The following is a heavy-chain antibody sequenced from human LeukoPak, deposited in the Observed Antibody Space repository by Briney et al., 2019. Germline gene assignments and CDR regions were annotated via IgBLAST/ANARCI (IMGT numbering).Heavy chain of an antibody. Sequence: SQTLSLTCTVSGGSISSGSYYWSWIRQPAGKGLEWIGRIYNSGSTNYNPSLKSRVSISADTSKNQFSLKLSSVTAADTAVYYCASGGIAAAGLPYYFDYWGQGTLVTVSS. CDR3: ASGGIAAAGLPYYFDY. J-gene: IGHJ4*02. CDR1: GGSISSGSYY. V-gene: IGHV4-61*02. D-gene: IGHD6-13*01. CDR2: IYNSGST.